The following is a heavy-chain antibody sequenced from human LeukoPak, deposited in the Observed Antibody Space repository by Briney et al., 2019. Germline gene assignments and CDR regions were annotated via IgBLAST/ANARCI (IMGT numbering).Heavy chain of an antibody. V-gene: IGHV6-1*01. J-gene: IGHJ4*02. CDR1: GGCVPRKSAA. CDR3: ARDRWSYYFDY. Sequence: SQTLSLTCAISGGCVPRKSAAGHWIRQSPSRGLEWLGRTYYRSRWYNDYAVSVKSRIAIDPDTSKGQFSLQLNSVPPEDAALDYCARDRWSYYFDYWGQGALVTVSS. D-gene: IGHD6-13*01. CDR2: TYYRSRWYN.